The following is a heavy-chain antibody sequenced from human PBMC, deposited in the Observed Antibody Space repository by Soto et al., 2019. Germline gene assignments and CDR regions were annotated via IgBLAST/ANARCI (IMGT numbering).Heavy chain of an antibody. J-gene: IGHJ6*03. Sequence: EVQLLESGGGLVQPGGSLRLSCAASGFTFFNYAMTWVRQGPGKGLEWVSIISGDGGFTYYADSVKGRFTISRDNSKNTLSLQVNSLRLEDTAGYYCAKNGGSGVGKDYMDVWGKGTTITVSS. CDR2: ISGDGGFT. CDR3: AKNGGSGVGKDYMDV. CDR1: GFTFFNYA. D-gene: IGHD3-10*01. V-gene: IGHV3-23*01.